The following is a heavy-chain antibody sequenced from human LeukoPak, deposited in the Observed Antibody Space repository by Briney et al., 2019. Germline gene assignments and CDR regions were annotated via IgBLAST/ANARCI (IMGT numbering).Heavy chain of an antibody. CDR1: GFTFSRFG. V-gene: IGHV3-30*18. Sequence: GGSLRLSCAASGFTFSRFGMHWVRQAPGKGLEWVAVISYDGSKKYYGDSVKGRFTISRDNSKNTVDLQMNSLTSEDTAVYYCAKVTALVSPSFDYWGQGTLVTVSS. J-gene: IGHJ4*02. CDR3: AKVTALVSPSFDY. D-gene: IGHD5-18*01. CDR2: ISYDGSKK.